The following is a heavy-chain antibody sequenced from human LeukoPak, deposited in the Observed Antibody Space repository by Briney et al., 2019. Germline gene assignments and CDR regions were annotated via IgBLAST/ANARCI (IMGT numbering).Heavy chain of an antibody. D-gene: IGHD3-10*01. J-gene: IGHJ4*02. CDR1: GGSISSSGYY. Sequence: SETLSLTCTVSGGSISSSGYYWGWDRQPPGKGLEWIGSIYHSGIAYYNPSLKSRVTISVDTSKNQFSLNLSSVTAADTAVYYCATVRGSGVVDYWGQGTLVTVSS. CDR2: IYHSGIA. V-gene: IGHV4-39*07. CDR3: ATVRGSGVVDY.